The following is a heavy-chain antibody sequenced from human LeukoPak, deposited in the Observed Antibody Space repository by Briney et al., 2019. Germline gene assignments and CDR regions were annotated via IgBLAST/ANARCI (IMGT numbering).Heavy chain of an antibody. J-gene: IGHJ4*02. CDR2: ISAYNGHT. D-gene: IGHD2-21*02. Sequence: ASVKVSCKASDYTFTSYGTSWVRQAPGQGLEWMGGISAYNGHTNYARNLQGRVTMTADTSTSTAYMELRSLRSDDTAVYYCARESGAYCGGDCYFDYWGQGTLVTVSS. CDR3: ARESGAYCGGDCYFDY. V-gene: IGHV1-18*01. CDR1: DYTFTSYG.